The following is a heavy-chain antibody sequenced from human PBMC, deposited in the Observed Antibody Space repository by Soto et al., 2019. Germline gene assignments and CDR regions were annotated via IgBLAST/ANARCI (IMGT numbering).Heavy chain of an antibody. CDR1: GFTFSDYY. J-gene: IGHJ3*02. Sequence: PGGSLRLSCAASGFTFSDYYMSWIRQAPGKGLEWVSYISSSGSTIYYADSVKGRFTISRDNAKNSLYLQMNSPRAEDTAVYYCARGGIRFLEWPNAFDIWGQGTMVTVSS. D-gene: IGHD3-3*01. CDR3: ARGGIRFLEWPNAFDI. CDR2: ISSSGSTI. V-gene: IGHV3-11*01.